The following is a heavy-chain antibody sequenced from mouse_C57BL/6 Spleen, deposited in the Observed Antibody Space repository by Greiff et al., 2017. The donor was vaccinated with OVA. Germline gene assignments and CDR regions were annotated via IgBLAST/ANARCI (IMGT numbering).Heavy chain of an antibody. CDR2: INPSSGYT. J-gene: IGHJ4*01. Sequence: QVQLKQPGAELAKPGASVKLSCKASGYTFTSYWMHWVKQRPGQGLEWIGYINPSSGYTKYNQKFKDKATLTADKSSSTAYMQLSSLTYEDSAVYYCARGTKGDAMDYWGQGTSVTVSS. CDR3: ARGTKGDAMDY. V-gene: IGHV1-7*01. CDR1: GYTFTSYW. D-gene: IGHD1-3*01.